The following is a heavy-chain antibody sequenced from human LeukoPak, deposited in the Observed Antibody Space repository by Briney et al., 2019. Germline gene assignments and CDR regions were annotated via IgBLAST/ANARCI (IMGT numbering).Heavy chain of an antibody. CDR2: IRHDGSND. V-gene: IGHV3-30*02. CDR1: GFIFRNCA. CDR3: AKDKDYSFNY. Sequence: GGSLRLSCAASGFIFRNCAMHCVPEAPGKGLEWVSFIRHDGSNDHYADYVKGRFTISRDNSKNTLYLQMNSLRPEDTAVYYCAKDKDYSFNYWGQGTLVTVSS. J-gene: IGHJ4*02.